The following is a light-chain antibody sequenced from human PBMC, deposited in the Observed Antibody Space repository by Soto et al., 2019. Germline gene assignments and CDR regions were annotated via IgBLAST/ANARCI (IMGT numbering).Light chain of an antibody. CDR3: QQYYRSPLS. J-gene: IGKJ4*01. CDR1: QSVLYSLNNRNH. CDR2: WAS. Sequence: DIVMTQSPDSLAVSLGERATLNCKSSQSVLYSLNNRNHLAWYQKKPGQPPRLLVYWASTRESGVPDRFSGSGSGNDFSLTISSLQAEDVAVYYCQQYYRSPLSFGGGTRVEIK. V-gene: IGKV4-1*01.